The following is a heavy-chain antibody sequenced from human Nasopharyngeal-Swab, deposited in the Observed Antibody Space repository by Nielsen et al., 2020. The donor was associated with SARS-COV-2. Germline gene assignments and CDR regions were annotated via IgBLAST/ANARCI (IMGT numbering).Heavy chain of an antibody. CDR3: ARSGSYYLFDY. V-gene: IGHV4-61*08. J-gene: IGHJ4*02. CDR1: GGSISSGDYY. CDR2: IYYSGST. D-gene: IGHD1-26*01. Sequence: SETLSLTCTVSGGSISSGDYYWSWIRQPPGKGLEWIGYIYYSGSTNYNPSLKSRVTISVDTSKNQFSLKLSSVTAADTAVYYCARSGSYYLFDYWGQGTLVTVSS.